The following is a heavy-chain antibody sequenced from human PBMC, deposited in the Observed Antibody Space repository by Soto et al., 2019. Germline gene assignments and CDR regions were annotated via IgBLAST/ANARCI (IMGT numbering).Heavy chain of an antibody. D-gene: IGHD2-2*01. CDR1: GFTFSSYF. CDR3: AKVSRGVVVPADMY. CDR2: VSSSGGTT. Sequence: GGSLRLSCAASGFTFSSYFMSWVRQAPGKGLEWVSAVSSSGGTTNYAGSVKGRFTISRDNSKNTLYLQMNSLRAEDTAVYYCAKVSRGVVVPADMYWGQGTLVTVSS. V-gene: IGHV3-23*01. J-gene: IGHJ4*01.